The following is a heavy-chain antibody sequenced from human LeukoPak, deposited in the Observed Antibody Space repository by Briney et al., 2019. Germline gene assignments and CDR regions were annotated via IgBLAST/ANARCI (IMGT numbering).Heavy chain of an antibody. V-gene: IGHV4-4*07. CDR3: ARAPVIMVRGVVMPNNKGEIAYYFDF. CDR1: GGSISSYY. J-gene: IGHJ4*02. D-gene: IGHD3-10*01. CDR2: IYSSGSI. Sequence: SETLSLTCTVSGGSISSYYWSWIRQPAGKGLDWIGRIYSSGSINYNPSLKSRVTMSVDTSKNQFSLKLTSVTAADTAVYYCARAPVIMVRGVVMPNNKGEIAYYFDFWGQGTLVTVSS.